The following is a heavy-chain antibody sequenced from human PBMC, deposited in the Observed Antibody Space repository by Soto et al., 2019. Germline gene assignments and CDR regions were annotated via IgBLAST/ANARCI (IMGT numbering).Heavy chain of an antibody. J-gene: IGHJ4*02. Sequence: EVQLLESGGGLVQPGGGSLRLSCAASGFTFNKYAMSWVRQAPGKGLEWVSTISDSGGSTYYADSVKGRFTISRDNSKNTLYLNMNSLRAEDTAVYYCAKRSNTPAAMKSPFDYWGKGTLVTVSS. CDR1: GFTFNKYA. V-gene: IGHV3-23*01. CDR3: AKRSNTPAAMKSPFDY. CDR2: ISDSGGST. D-gene: IGHD2-2*01.